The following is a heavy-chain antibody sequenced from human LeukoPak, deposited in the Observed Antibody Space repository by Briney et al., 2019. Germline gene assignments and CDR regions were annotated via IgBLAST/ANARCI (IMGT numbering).Heavy chain of an antibody. V-gene: IGHV3-30*04. CDR2: ISYDGSNK. J-gene: IGHJ5*02. CDR3: ARERRTVEMATSWVS. Sequence: RRCLRLSCAAAGFTFSSYAMHWVRQAPGKGLEWVGAISYDGSNKYYTYSVKGRFTISRDNSKNPLYLQMNSLRAEDTAVYYCARERRTVEMATSWVSWGQGTLVTASS. CDR1: GFTFSSYA. D-gene: IGHD5-24*01.